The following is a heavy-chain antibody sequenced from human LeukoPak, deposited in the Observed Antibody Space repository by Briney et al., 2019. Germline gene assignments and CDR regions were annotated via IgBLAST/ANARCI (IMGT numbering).Heavy chain of an antibody. V-gene: IGHV4-34*01. Sequence: GSLRLSCAASGFSFSKDWMSWVRQAPGKGLEWIGEINHSGSTNYNPSLKSRVTISVDTSKNQFSLKLSSVTAADTAVYYCARDLRLGKDIVVVPAAMGLMDVWGKGTTVTVSS. J-gene: IGHJ6*03. CDR1: GFSFSKDW. D-gene: IGHD2-2*01. CDR2: INHSGST. CDR3: ARDLRLGKDIVVVPAAMGLMDV.